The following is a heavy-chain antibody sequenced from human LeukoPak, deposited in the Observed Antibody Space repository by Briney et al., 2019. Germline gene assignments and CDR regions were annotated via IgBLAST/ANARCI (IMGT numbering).Heavy chain of an antibody. Sequence: ASVKVSCKASGYTFTGYYMHWVRQAPGQGLEWMGWINPNSGGTSYAQKFQGRVTMTRDTSISTAYMELSRLRSDDTAVYYCARDIVVVPAAMPYWYFDLWGRGTLVTVSS. V-gene: IGHV1-2*02. CDR2: INPNSGGT. CDR3: ARDIVVVPAAMPYWYFDL. CDR1: GYTFTGYY. D-gene: IGHD2-2*01. J-gene: IGHJ2*01.